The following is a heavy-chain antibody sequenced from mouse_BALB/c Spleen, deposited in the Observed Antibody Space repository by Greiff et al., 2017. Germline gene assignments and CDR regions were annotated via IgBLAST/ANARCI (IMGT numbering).Heavy chain of an antibody. CDR3: AKKYGNY. CDR2: ILPGSGST. V-gene: IGHV1-9*01. Sequence: QVQLKESGAELMKPGASVKISCKATGYTFSSYWIEWVKQRPGHGLEWIGEILPGSGSTNYNEKFKGKATFTADTSSNTAYMQLSSLSSEDSAVYYFAKKYGNYWGQGTTLTVSS. J-gene: IGHJ2*01. CDR1: GYTFSSYW. D-gene: IGHD2-10*02.